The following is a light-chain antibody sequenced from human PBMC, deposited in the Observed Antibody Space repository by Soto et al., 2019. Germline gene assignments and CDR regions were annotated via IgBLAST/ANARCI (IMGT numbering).Light chain of an antibody. Sequence: VLTMSPGTLSLYTGERATLSCRASQSVSSSYLAWYQQKPGQAPRLLIYGASSRATGIPDRFSGSGSGTDFALTISCREPEDFAVYYCQEYGCSPRSFGAGTKLDIK. CDR3: QEYGCSPRS. CDR2: GAS. J-gene: IGKJ2*03. CDR1: QSVSSSY. V-gene: IGKV3-20*01.